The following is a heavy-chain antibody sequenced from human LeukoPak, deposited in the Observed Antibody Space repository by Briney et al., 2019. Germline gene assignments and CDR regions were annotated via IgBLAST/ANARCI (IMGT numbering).Heavy chain of an antibody. Sequence: PGGSLRLSCAASGFTFSSYSMSWVRQAPGKGLEWVSAISGSGGSTYYADSVKGRFTISRDNSKNTLYLQMNSLRAEDTAVYYCATRNTARSGSGWFLGDAFDIWGQGTMVTVSS. CDR1: GFTFSSYS. D-gene: IGHD6-19*01. CDR3: ATRNTARSGSGWFLGDAFDI. J-gene: IGHJ3*02. V-gene: IGHV3-23*01. CDR2: ISGSGGST.